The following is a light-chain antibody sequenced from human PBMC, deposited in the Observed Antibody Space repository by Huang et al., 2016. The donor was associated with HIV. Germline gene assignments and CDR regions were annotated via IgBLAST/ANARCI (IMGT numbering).Light chain of an antibody. CDR1: QDINTY. CDR3: QQYHAFPLT. V-gene: IGKV1D-8*03. Sequence: VIWMTQSPPLLSASTGDRVSINCRVSQDINTYLAWYQQRPGKAPELLIYSASVLRNGVPSRFNCSGSGTQFTLTISCLQTEDFATYYCQQYHAFPLTFGAGTKVEI. CDR2: SAS. J-gene: IGKJ4*01.